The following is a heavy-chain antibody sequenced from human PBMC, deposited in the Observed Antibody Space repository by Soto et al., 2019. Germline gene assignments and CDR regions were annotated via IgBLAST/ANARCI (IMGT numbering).Heavy chain of an antibody. D-gene: IGHD3-22*01. J-gene: IGHJ4*02. CDR1: GGSISSTNHY. V-gene: IGHV4-39*01. Sequence: QLQLQESGPGLVKPSETLSLDCTVSGGSISSTNHYWGWIRQPPGKGLDWIGDIYYSGLTRYNPSLKTRVTISVDTSKDQFSLKLSSVTAADTAVYYCARHGYYYDSTGYYYFLWGQGTLVTVSS. CDR2: IYYSGLT. CDR3: ARHGYYYDSTGYYYFL.